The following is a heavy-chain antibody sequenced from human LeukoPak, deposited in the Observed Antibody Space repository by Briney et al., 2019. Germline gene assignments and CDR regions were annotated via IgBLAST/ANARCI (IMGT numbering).Heavy chain of an antibody. CDR1: GGSISSYY. CDR3: ARTTVTTYSLAHDAFDI. Sequence: SETLSLTCTVSGGSISSYYWSWIRQPAGKGLEWIGRIYTSGSTNYNPSLKSRLTMSVDTSTSQFSLKMSSVTAADTAVYYCARTTVTTYSLAHDAFDIWGQGTMVTVSS. D-gene: IGHD4-17*01. CDR2: IYTSGST. J-gene: IGHJ3*02. V-gene: IGHV4-4*07.